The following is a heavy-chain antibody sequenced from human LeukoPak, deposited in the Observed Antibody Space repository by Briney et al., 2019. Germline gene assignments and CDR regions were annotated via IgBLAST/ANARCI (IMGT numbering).Heavy chain of an antibody. Sequence: GESLKISCKGSGYSFTSYWIGWVRQMPGKGLEWMGIIYPGDSDTRYSPSFQGQVTISADKSISTAYLQWCSLKASDTAMCYCARLAKPTFGGVIVINARFDPWGQGTLVTVSS. D-gene: IGHD3-16*02. CDR2: IYPGDSDT. CDR3: ARLAKPTFGGVIVINARFDP. V-gene: IGHV5-51*01. J-gene: IGHJ5*02. CDR1: GYSFTSYW.